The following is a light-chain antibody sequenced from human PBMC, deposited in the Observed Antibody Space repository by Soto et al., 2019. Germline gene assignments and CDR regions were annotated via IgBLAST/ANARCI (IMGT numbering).Light chain of an antibody. J-gene: IGKJ5*01. CDR3: QQSYSTPIT. CDR2: AAS. CDR1: QSISSY. Sequence: DIQMTQSPSSLSASVVDRVTITCRASQSISSYLNWYQQKLGKAPKLLIYAASSLQSGVPSRFSGSGSGTDFTLTISSLQPEDFATYYCQQSYSTPITFGQGTRLEIK. V-gene: IGKV1-39*01.